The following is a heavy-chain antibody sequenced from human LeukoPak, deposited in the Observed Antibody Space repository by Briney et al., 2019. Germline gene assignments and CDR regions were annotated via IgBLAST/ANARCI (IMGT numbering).Heavy chain of an antibody. CDR3: ARGHSYYFDY. J-gene: IGHJ4*02. CDR1: GGTFSSYA. V-gene: IGHV1-69*04. Sequence: GASVKFSCKASGGTFSSYAISWVRQAPGQGLEWMGRIIPIFGIANYAQKFQGRVTITADKSTSTAYMELSSLRSEDTAAYYCARGHSYYFDYWGQGTLVTVSS. D-gene: IGHD3-3*02. CDR2: IIPIFGIA.